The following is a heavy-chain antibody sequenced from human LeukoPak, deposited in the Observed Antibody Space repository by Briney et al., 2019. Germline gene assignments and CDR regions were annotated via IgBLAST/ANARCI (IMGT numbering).Heavy chain of an antibody. CDR2: ISGSGGRT. CDR1: GFTFSSHA. V-gene: IGHV3-23*01. J-gene: IGHJ6*04. D-gene: IGHD2-15*01. Sequence: GGSLRLSCAASGFTFSSHAMSSVRQAPGKGLEWVSAISGSGGRTYYADSVKGRFTISRDNSKNTLYLQMNSLRAEDTAVYYCAKDKGLGYCSGGSCYTSYYYGMGVWGKGTTVTVSS. CDR3: AKDKGLGYCSGGSCYTSYYYGMGV.